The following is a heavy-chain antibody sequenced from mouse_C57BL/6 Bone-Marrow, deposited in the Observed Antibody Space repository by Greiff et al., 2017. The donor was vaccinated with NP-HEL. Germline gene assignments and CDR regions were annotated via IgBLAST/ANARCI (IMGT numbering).Heavy chain of an antibody. CDR3: ARKGLDWYFDV. CDR2: IWWGDDK. Sequence: QVTLKVSGPGILQPSPTLSLTCSFSGFSLSTFGMGVGWIRQPSGKGLVWLAHIWWGDDKYYNPAMKSRLTIFKATSKNQVFLKIANVDTADTATYYCARKGLDWYFDVWGTGTTVTVSS. V-gene: IGHV8-8*01. D-gene: IGHD6-2*01. CDR1: GFSLSTFGMG. J-gene: IGHJ1*03.